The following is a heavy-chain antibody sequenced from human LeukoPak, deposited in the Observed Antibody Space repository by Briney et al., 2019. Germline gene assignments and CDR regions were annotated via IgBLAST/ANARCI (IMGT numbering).Heavy chain of an antibody. V-gene: IGHV1-18*01. CDR2: ISAYNGDT. J-gene: IGHJ4*02. CDR3: ARFRGGIERRYYDSSGYQGHYFDY. CDR1: GYSFTSYG. D-gene: IGHD3-22*01. Sequence: ASVKVSCKASGYSFTSYGFSWVRQAPGQGLEWMGWISAYNGDTNYAQKLQGRVTMTTDTSTSTAYMELRSLRSDDTAVYYCARFRGGIERRYYDSSGYQGHYFDYWGQGTLVTVSS.